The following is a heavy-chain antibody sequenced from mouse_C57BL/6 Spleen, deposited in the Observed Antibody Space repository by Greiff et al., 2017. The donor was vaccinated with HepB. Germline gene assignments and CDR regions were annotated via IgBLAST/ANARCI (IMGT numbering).Heavy chain of an antibody. V-gene: IGHV1-50*01. D-gene: IGHD4-1*01. CDR3: ARAELGRGIGNYLDY. J-gene: IGHJ2*01. CDR1: GYTFTSYW. Sequence: QVQLQQSGAELVKPGASVKLSCKASGYTFTSYWMQWVKQRPGQGLEWIGEIDPSDSYTNYNQKFKGKATFTVDTSSSTAYMQLSSLTSEDSAVYYCARAELGRGIGNYLDYWGQGTTLTVSS. CDR2: IDPSDSYT.